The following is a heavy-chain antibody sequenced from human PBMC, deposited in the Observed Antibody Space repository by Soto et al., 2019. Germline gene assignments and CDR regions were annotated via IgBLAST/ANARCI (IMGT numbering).Heavy chain of an antibody. V-gene: IGHV4-59*01. CDR3: ARDRNGDYEFDY. D-gene: IGHD4-17*01. Sequence: PSETLSLTCTVSGGSISSYYWSWIRQPPGKGLEWIGYIYYSGSTNYNPSLKSRVTISVDSSKNQFSLKLSSVTAADTAVYYCARDRNGDYEFDYWGQGTLVTVSS. CDR1: GGSISSYY. J-gene: IGHJ4*02. CDR2: IYYSGST.